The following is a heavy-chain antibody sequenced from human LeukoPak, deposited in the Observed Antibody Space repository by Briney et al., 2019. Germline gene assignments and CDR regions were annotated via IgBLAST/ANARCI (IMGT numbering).Heavy chain of an antibody. Sequence: SVKVSCKASGYTFTSYDINWVRQATGQGLEWMGGIIPIFGTANYAQKFQGRVTITADESTSTAYMELSSLRSEDTAVYYCARVRDYRRYYFDYWGQGTLVTVSS. CDR1: GYTFTSYD. D-gene: IGHD4-17*01. J-gene: IGHJ4*02. CDR3: ARVRDYRRYYFDY. CDR2: IIPIFGTA. V-gene: IGHV1-69*13.